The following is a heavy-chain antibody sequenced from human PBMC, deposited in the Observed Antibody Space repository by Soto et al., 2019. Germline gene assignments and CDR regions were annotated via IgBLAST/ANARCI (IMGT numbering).Heavy chain of an antibody. CDR1: GYSFTSYW. J-gene: IGHJ6*02. Sequence: ESLEISCKGSGYSFTSYWISWVRRMPGKGLEWMGRIDPSDSYTNHSPSFQGHVTISADKSISTAYLQWSSLKASDTAMYYCARVSRYDFWSGYSYYYYGVDVWGQGXTVTVYS. V-gene: IGHV5-10-1*01. CDR2: IDPSDSYT. CDR3: ARVSRYDFWSGYSYYYYGVDV. D-gene: IGHD3-3*01.